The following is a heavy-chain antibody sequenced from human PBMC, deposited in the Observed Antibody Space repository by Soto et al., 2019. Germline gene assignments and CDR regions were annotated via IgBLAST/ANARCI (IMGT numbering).Heavy chain of an antibody. J-gene: IGHJ5*02. CDR1: GGTFRGYY. CDR2: INHSGRT. V-gene: IGHV4-34*01. Sequence: SENLSVTWAGYGGTFRGYYWSGVRQPPGKGLEWIGEINHSGRTNDNPSLKSRVTISVDTSKKQFSLKLSSVTAADTAVYYCARVRRGRGLDWFDPCGQRTLVPVSS. D-gene: IGHD3-10*01. CDR3: ARVRRGRGLDWFDP.